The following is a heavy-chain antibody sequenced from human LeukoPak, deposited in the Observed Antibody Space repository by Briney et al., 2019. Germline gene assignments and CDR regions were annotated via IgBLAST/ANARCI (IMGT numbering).Heavy chain of an antibody. CDR1: GGSISSGDYY. CDR2: IFHTGST. CDR3: ARVPGSFDL. Sequence: PSETLSLTCTVSGGSISSGDYYWSWIRQPPGKGLEWIGEIFHTGSTNYNPSLESRVTISLDTSNVHFSLKLASVTAADTAVYYCARVPGSFDLWGPGTMVTVSS. V-gene: IGHV4-39*02. J-gene: IGHJ3*01.